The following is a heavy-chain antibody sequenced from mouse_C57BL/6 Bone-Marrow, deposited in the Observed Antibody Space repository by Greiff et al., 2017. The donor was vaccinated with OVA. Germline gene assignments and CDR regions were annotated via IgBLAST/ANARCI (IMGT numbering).Heavy chain of an antibody. V-gene: IGHV14-4*01. CDR2: IDPENGDT. Sequence: VQLQQSGAELVRPGASVKLSCTASGFNIKDDYMHWVKQRPEQGLEWIGWIDPENGDTEYASKFQGKATITADTSSNTAYLQLSSLTSEDTAVYYCTLYYYGSSWCAYWGQGTLGTVSA. D-gene: IGHD1-1*01. CDR3: TLYYYGSSWCAY. J-gene: IGHJ3*01. CDR1: GFNIKDDY.